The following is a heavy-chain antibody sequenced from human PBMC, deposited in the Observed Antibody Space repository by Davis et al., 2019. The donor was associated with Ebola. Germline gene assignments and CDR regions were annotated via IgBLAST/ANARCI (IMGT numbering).Heavy chain of an antibody. Sequence: AASVTVSCKASGYTFNLYGISWVRQAPGQGLEWMGWINPHNGNTNYAQNVQGRVTMTTDTSASTAYMELSSLRSEDTAVYYCARGPASWGQGTLVTVSS. V-gene: IGHV1-18*01. J-gene: IGHJ4*02. CDR1: GYTFNLYG. CDR2: INPHNGNT. CDR3: ARGPAS.